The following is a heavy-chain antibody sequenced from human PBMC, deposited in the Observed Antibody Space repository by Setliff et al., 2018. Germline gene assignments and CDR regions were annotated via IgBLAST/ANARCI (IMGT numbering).Heavy chain of an antibody. D-gene: IGHD3-3*01. J-gene: IGHJ4*01. Sequence: PSETLSLTCSVSGGSISGSHYSWVWMRQPPGKRLEWIGSTYYNGTAYYNPSLQSRVAISVDTSKNQFSLKSSSVTAADTAVYYCRFWSGYYKNDYWGQGTLVTVSS. CDR2: TYYNGTA. CDR3: RFWSGYYKNDY. CDR1: GGSISGSHYS. V-gene: IGHV4-39*01.